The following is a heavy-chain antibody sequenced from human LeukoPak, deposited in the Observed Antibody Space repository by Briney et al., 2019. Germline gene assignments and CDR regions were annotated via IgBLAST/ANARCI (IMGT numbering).Heavy chain of an antibody. CDR2: INSDGSST. V-gene: IGHV3-74*01. J-gene: IGHJ4*02. CDR3: AKSGLYYYDSSGYYTFDY. Sequence: PGGSLRLSCAASGFTFSSYWMHWVRHAPGKGLVWVSRINSDGSSTSYADSVKGRFTISRDNSKNTLYLQMNSLRAEDTAVYYCAKSGLYYYDSSGYYTFDYWGQGTLVTVSS. D-gene: IGHD3-22*01. CDR1: GFTFSSYW.